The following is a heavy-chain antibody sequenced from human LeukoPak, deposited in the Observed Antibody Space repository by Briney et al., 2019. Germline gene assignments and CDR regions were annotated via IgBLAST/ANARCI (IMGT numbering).Heavy chain of an antibody. CDR1: GGSISSSSYY. Sequence: SETLSLTCTVSGGSISSSSYYWGWIRQPPGKGLEWIGSIYHSGSTYYNPSLKSRVTISVDTSKNQFSLKLSSVTAADTAVYYCAREPRDEITGTMGAFDIWGQGTMVTVSS. D-gene: IGHD1-7*01. J-gene: IGHJ3*02. V-gene: IGHV4-39*07. CDR2: IYHSGST. CDR3: AREPRDEITGTMGAFDI.